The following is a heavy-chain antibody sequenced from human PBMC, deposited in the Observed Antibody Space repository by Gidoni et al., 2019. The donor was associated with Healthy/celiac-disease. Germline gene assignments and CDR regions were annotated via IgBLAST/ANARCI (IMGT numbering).Heavy chain of an antibody. D-gene: IGHD3-22*01. J-gene: IGHJ3*02. Sequence: QVQLVESGGVVVQPGRSLRLSCAASGFTFSSYGMHWVRQAPGKGVEWVAVIWYDGSNKYYADSVKGRFTISRDNSKNTLYLQMNSLRAEDTAVYYCAREANYYDSSGYYLWGAFDIWGQGTMVTVSS. CDR2: IWYDGSNK. CDR1: GFTFSSYG. V-gene: IGHV3-33*01. CDR3: AREANYYDSSGYYLWGAFDI.